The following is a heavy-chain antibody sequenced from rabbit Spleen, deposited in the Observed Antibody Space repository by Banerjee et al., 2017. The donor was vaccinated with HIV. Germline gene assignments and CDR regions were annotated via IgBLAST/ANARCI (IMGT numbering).Heavy chain of an antibody. D-gene: IGHD2-1*01. CDR2: IYVGSGGGT. CDR1: GLDFSSSYW. CDR3: GRAGEGGYGYLDL. V-gene: IGHV1S45*01. Sequence: QEQLVEYGGDLVQPEGSLTLTCKASGLDFSSSYWICWVRQAPGKGLEWIACIYVGSGGGTKYASWAKGRITITKTSSTTVTLEMTSLAVADTASFFCGRAGEGGYGYLDLWGPGTLVTVS. J-gene: IGHJ4*01.